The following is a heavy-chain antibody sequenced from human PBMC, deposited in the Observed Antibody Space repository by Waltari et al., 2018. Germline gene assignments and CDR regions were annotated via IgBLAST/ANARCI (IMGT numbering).Heavy chain of an antibody. CDR3: AKSGAAAGFYRGYFDY. D-gene: IGHD6-13*01. V-gene: IGHV3-23*01. Sequence: EVQLLESGGGLVQPGGSLRLSCAASGFTFSSYAMSWVRQAPGKGLEWVLAISGRGGSTYYADSVKGRFTISRDNSKNTLYLQMNSLRAEDTAVYYCAKSGAAAGFYRGYFDYWGQGTLVTVSS. J-gene: IGHJ4*02. CDR1: GFTFSSYA. CDR2: ISGRGGST.